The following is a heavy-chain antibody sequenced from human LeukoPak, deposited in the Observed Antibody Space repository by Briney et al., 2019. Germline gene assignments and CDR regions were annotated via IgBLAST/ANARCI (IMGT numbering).Heavy chain of an antibody. Sequence: PSETLSLTCTVCGGSISSYYWSWIRQPPGKGLEWIGYIYYSGSTNYNPSLKSRVTISVDTFKNQFSLKLSSVTAADTAVYYCARGGYFDWLLPFDYWGQGTLVTVSS. CDR2: IYYSGST. CDR3: ARGGYFDWLLPFDY. V-gene: IGHV4-59*01. D-gene: IGHD3-9*01. J-gene: IGHJ4*02. CDR1: GGSISSYY.